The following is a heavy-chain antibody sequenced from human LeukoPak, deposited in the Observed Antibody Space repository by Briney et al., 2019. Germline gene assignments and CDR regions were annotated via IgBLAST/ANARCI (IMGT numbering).Heavy chain of an antibody. CDR2: INHSGST. Sequence: SETLSLTCAVYGGSFSGYYWSWIRQPPGKGPEWIGEINHSGSTNYNPSLKSRVTISVDTSKNQFSLKLSSVTAADTAVYYCARRGQQLVHFDYWGQGTLVTVSS. J-gene: IGHJ4*02. D-gene: IGHD6-13*01. CDR1: GGSFSGYY. CDR3: ARRGQQLVHFDY. V-gene: IGHV4-34*01.